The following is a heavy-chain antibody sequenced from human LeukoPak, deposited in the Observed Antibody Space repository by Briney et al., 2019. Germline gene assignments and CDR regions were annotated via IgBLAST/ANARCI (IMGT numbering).Heavy chain of an antibody. Sequence: PGRSLRLSCAASGFTFSSYGMHWVRQAPGKGLEWVAVIWYDGSNKYYADSVKGRFTISRENAKNSLYLQMSSLRAGDTAVYYCARVGYGSVGSWYFDLWGRGTLVTVSS. CDR2: IWYDGSNK. V-gene: IGHV3-33*01. CDR3: ARVGYGSVGSWYFDL. J-gene: IGHJ2*01. CDR1: GFTFSSYG. D-gene: IGHD3-10*01.